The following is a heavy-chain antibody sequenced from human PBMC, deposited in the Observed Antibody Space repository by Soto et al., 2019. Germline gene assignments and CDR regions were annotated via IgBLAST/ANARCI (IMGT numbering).Heavy chain of an antibody. V-gene: IGHV1-69*12. CDR1: GGTFSSYA. D-gene: IGHD6-13*01. CDR2: IIPIFGTA. CDR3: ARDRGSSWDFEY. J-gene: IGHJ4*02. Sequence: QVQLVQSGAAVKKPGSSVKVSCKASGGTFSSYAISWVRQAPGQGLEWMGGIIPIFGTANYAQKFQGRVTITADESTSTAYLELSSLESEDTAVHYCARDRGSSWDFEYWGQGTLVTVSS.